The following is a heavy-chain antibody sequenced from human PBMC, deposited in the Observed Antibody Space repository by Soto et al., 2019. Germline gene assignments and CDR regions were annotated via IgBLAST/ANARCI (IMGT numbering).Heavy chain of an antibody. CDR3: ARYKVGNRDGMDV. D-gene: IGHD5-12*01. CDR1: GFSFGSYA. V-gene: IGHV3-23*01. CDR2: ISGSDGKT. Sequence: PGGSLRLSCAASGFSFGSYALSWVRQAPGKGLEWVSTISGSDGKTFYADSVKGRFSISRDTSQNTLYLQMKSLRAEDTGVYYCARYKVGNRDGMDVWGQGTTVTVSS. J-gene: IGHJ6*02.